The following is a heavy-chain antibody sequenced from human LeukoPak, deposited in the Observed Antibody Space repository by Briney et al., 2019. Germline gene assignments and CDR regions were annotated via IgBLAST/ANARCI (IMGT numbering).Heavy chain of an antibody. J-gene: IGHJ5*02. V-gene: IGHV3-7*01. CDR3: ARYSSTWGWLDP. CDR1: GFTFSNYW. CDR2: IKQDGSEK. Sequence: GGSLRLSCGVSGFTFSNYWMSWVRQAPGKGLESVANIKQDGSEKNYVDSVKGRFTISRDNAKNSLYLQMNSLRVEDTAVYYCARYSSTWGWLDPWGQGTLVTVSS. D-gene: IGHD6-13*01.